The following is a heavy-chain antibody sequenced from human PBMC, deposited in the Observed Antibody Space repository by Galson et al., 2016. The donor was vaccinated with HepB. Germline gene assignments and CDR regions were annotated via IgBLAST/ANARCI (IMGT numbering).Heavy chain of an antibody. V-gene: IGHV4-31*03. CDR1: GGSINSGDYY. Sequence: TLSLTCTVSGGSINSGDYYWSWVRQHPGKGLEWIGYISHSGGTYYNPSLKSRTTISVDTSKNQFSLRLRSVTAADTAVYFCARTAQTCLLFDNWGQGARVTVSS. CDR3: ARTAQTCLLFDN. J-gene: IGHJ4*02. CDR2: ISHSGGT. D-gene: IGHD3-22*01.